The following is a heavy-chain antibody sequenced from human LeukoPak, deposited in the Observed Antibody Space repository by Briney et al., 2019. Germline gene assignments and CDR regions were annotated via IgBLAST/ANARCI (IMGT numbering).Heavy chain of an antibody. CDR1: GYTLTSYG. Sequence: ASVKVSCKASGYTLTSYGITWARQAPGQGLEWMGWISAYNGNTNYAQSLQGRVTMTTDTSTSTAYMDLRNLRSDDTAVYYCARGPQWLFDYWGQGTLVTVSP. CDR3: ARGPQWLFDY. V-gene: IGHV1-18*01. CDR2: ISAYNGNT. J-gene: IGHJ4*02. D-gene: IGHD6-19*01.